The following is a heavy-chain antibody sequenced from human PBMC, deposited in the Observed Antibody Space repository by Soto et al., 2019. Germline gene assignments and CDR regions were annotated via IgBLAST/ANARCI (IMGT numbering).Heavy chain of an antibody. D-gene: IGHD4-17*01. J-gene: IGHJ6*02. CDR1: GYTFTSYG. V-gene: IGHV1-18*01. CDR3: ARDRTVTGSGYSYYGMDV. CDR2: ISAYNGNT. Sequence: QVQLVQSGAEVKKPGASVKVSCKASGYTFTSYGISWVRQAPGQGLEWMGWISAYNGNTNYAQKLQGRVTMTTDTSTSTAYRELRSLRSDDTAVYYCARDRTVTGSGYSYYGMDVWGQGTTVTVSS.